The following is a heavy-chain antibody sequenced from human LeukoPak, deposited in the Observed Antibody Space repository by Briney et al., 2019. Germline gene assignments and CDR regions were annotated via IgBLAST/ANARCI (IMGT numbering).Heavy chain of an antibody. CDR2: INQDGSVK. Sequence: PGGSLRLSCAASGFAFSTYWMDWVRQAPGEGLEWVGNINQDGSVKHYVDSVRGRFTISRDNARNSVYLQMNALRVEDTSVHYCTRDFVFWGQGTLVTASS. D-gene: IGHD3-3*01. J-gene: IGHJ4*02. V-gene: IGHV3-7*01. CDR1: GFAFSTYW. CDR3: TRDFVF.